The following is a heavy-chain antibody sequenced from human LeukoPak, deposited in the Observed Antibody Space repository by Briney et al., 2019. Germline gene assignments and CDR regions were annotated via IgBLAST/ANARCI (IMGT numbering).Heavy chain of an antibody. J-gene: IGHJ3*02. CDR1: GFTFSNYW. Sequence: GGSLRLSCAASGFTFSNYWMSWGRQAPRKGLEWVADIKQDGTQKNYVDSVEGRFTISRDNAKNSLYLEMNSRRVEDTAVYYCARDCGSDCSQAFDIWGQGTMVTVSS. V-gene: IGHV3-7*05. CDR2: IKQDGTQK. CDR3: ARDCGSDCSQAFDI. D-gene: IGHD2-21*02.